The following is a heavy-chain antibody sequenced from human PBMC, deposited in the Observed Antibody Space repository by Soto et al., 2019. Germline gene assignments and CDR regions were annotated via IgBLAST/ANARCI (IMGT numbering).Heavy chain of an antibody. CDR3: ARSAGFWSGDNWFEP. D-gene: IGHD3-3*01. J-gene: IGHJ5*02. CDR1: GFTFSRYG. CDR2: IWYDGRNK. V-gene: IGHV3-33*01. Sequence: LRLSCAGSGFTFSRYGMHWVSQAPGKGLEWVAVIWYDGRNKYYAGSVKGRFTISRDNSKNTLYLQMNSLRAENTAVYFCARSAGFWSGDNWFEPWGQGTMVTVSS.